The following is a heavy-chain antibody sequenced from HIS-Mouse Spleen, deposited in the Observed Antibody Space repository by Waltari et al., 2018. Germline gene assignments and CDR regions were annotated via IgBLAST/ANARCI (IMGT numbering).Heavy chain of an antibody. CDR2: ISGSGGST. V-gene: IGHV3-23*01. D-gene: IGHD6-13*01. J-gene: IGHJ4*02. CDR3: AKDRSQRYRSSWYY. CDR1: GFIFSSYA. Sequence: EVQLLESGGGLVQPGGSLRLSCAASGFIFSSYAMSWVLQAPGKGLEWVSAISGSGGSTYYADSVKGRFTISRDNSKNTLYLQMNSLRAEDTAVYYCAKDRSQRYRSSWYYWGQGTLVTVSS.